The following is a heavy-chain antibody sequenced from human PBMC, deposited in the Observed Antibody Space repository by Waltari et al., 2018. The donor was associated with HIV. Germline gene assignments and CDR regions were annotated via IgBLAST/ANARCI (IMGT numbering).Heavy chain of an antibody. J-gene: IGHJ4*02. D-gene: IGHD5-18*01. CDR2: IYYSGST. CDR3: ARRHVDTALVRWGLDD. Sequence: QLQLQESGPGLVQHSETLSLTCTVSGGSISRSSYFWGGIRQPPGKGLEWIGSIYYSGSTYYNPSLKSRVTISVDTPKNQFSLILSSVTAADTAVYYCARRHVDTALVRWGLDDWGQGTLVTVSS. CDR1: GGSISRSSYF. V-gene: IGHV4-39*01.